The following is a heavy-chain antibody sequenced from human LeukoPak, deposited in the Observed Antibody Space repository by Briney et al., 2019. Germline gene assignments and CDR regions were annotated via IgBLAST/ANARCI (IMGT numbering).Heavy chain of an antibody. J-gene: IGHJ4*02. CDR3: SCLAAAGTIDY. V-gene: IGHV4-34*01. CDR2: IKHSGST. D-gene: IGHD6-13*01. CDR1: GGSFSGYY. Sequence: SETLSLTCAVDGGSFSGYYWSWIRQPPGKGLEWIGEIKHSGSTNYNPSLKSRVTISVATYKIQFSLKLSSVTAADTAVYYSSCLAAAGTIDYWGQGTLVTVSS.